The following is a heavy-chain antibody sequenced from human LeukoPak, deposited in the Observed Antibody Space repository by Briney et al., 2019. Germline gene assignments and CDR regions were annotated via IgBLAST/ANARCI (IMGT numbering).Heavy chain of an antibody. CDR3: ARDAPPSGSYFRMAY. V-gene: IGHV3-21*01. CDR1: GFTFSSYS. CDR2: ISSSSSYI. D-gene: IGHD1-26*01. J-gene: IGHJ4*02. Sequence: GGSLRLSCAASGFTFSSYSMNWVRQAPGKGLEWVSSISSSSSYIYYADSVKGRFTISRDNAKNSLYLQMNSLRAEDTAVYYCARDAPPSGSYFRMAYWDQGTLVTVSS.